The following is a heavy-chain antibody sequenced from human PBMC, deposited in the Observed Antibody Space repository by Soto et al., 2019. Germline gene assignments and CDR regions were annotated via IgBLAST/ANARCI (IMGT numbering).Heavy chain of an antibody. D-gene: IGHD3-3*01. CDR2: IVVGSGNT. V-gene: IGHV1-58*01. CDR1: GFTFTSSA. CDR3: AADYDFWSGPGY. J-gene: IGHJ4*02. Sequence: SVKVSCKASGFTFTSSAVQWVRQARGQLLEWIGWIVVGSGNTNYAQMFQERVTITRDMSTSTAYMEMSSLRSEDTAVYYCAADYDFWSGPGYWGQGTLVTVSS.